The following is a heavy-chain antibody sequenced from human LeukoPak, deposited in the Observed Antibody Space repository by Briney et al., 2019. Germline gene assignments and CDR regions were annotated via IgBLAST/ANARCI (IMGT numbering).Heavy chain of an antibody. V-gene: IGHV3-33*01. Sequence: GRPLRLSSAASGFIFSSYGMHWVRQAPGKGLEWVAVIWYDGSNKYYADSVKGRFTVSKDNFKDTLYLHMNGLRPEDSGVYYCSREASEAFDIWGQGSMVTVS. J-gene: IGHJ3*02. CDR3: SREASEAFDI. CDR2: IWYDGSNK. CDR1: GFIFSSYG.